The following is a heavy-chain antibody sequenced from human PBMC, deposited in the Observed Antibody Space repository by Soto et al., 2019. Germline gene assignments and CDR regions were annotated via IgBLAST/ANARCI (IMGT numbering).Heavy chain of an antibody. Sequence: SVKVSCKASGGTFSSYAISWVRQAPGQGLEWMGGIIPIFGTANYAQKFQGRVTITADESTSTAYMELSSLRSEDTAVYYCARDSSGPDGSRYFDYWGQGTLVTVSS. CDR2: IIPIFGTA. J-gene: IGHJ4*02. D-gene: IGHD6-19*01. CDR3: ARDSSGPDGSRYFDY. V-gene: IGHV1-69*13. CDR1: GGTFSSYA.